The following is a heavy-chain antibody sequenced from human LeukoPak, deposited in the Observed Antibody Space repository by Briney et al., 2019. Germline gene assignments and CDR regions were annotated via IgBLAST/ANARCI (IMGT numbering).Heavy chain of an antibody. CDR2: IYYSGST. J-gene: IGHJ6*02. D-gene: IGHD3-3*01. V-gene: IGHV4-59*01. CDR1: GGSISSYY. Sequence: SETLSLTCTVSGGSISSYYWSWIRQPPGKGLEWIGYIYYSGSTNYNPSLKSRVTISVDTSKIQFSLKLSSVTAADTAVYYCARGLSYDFWSGYYPSYYYYYGMDVWGQGTTVTVSS. CDR3: ARGLSYDFWSGYYPSYYYYYGMDV.